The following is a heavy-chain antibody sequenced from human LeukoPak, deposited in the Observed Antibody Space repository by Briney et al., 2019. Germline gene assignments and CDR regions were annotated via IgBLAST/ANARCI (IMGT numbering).Heavy chain of an antibody. V-gene: IGHV4-34*01. CDR3: ARGHYYYYMDV. J-gene: IGHJ6*03. Sequence: SETLSLTCAVYGGSFSDYYWNWIRQSPGKGLEWIGEINHSGSTQYNPSLKSRVTMSVDTSKNQLSLKMSSVTAADTAVYYCARGHYYYYMDVWGKGTTVTVSS. CDR2: INHSGST. CDR1: GGSFSDYY.